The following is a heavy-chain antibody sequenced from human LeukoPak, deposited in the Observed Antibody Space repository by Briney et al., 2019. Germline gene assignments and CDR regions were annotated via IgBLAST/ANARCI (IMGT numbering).Heavy chain of an antibody. CDR1: GFTFRDYW. V-gene: IGHV3-7*01. Sequence: GGSLRLSCGASGFTFRDYWMSWVRQAPGKGLEWVANIQSDGNEKNYIDSVQGRFTISRDNAKTSLYLQMNRLRAEDTAVYYCARDSVVATYYGVDVWGQGTTVTVSS. D-gene: IGHD2-15*01. CDR2: IQSDGNEK. CDR3: ARDSVVATYYGVDV. J-gene: IGHJ6*02.